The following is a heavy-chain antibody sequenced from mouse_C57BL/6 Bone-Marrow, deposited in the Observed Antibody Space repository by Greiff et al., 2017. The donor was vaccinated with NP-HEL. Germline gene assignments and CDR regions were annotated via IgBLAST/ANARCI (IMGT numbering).Heavy chain of an antibody. CDR2: IYPGNSDT. CDR1: GYTFTSYW. D-gene: IGHD2-5*01. Sequence: EVQLQQSGTVLARPGASVKMSCKTSGYTFTSYWMHWVKQRPGPGLEWIGAIYPGNSDTSYNQKFKGKAKLTAVTSASTAYMALSSLTNEDSAVYYCTTYYSNYAWFAYWGQGTLVTVSA. J-gene: IGHJ3*01. CDR3: TTYYSNYAWFAY. V-gene: IGHV1-5*01.